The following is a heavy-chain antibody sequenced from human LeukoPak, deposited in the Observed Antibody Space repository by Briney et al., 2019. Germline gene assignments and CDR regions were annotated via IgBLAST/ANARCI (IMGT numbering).Heavy chain of an antibody. CDR3: ARDRRGYSYAFDI. V-gene: IGHV3-11*04. D-gene: IGHD2-2*03. Sequence: LGGSLRLSCAASGFTFSDYYMSWIRQAPGKGLEWVSYISSSGSTIYYADSVKGRFTISRDNAKNSLYLQMNSLRAEDTAVYYCARDRRGYSYAFDIWGQGTMVTVSS. CDR1: GFTFSDYY. CDR2: ISSSGSTI. J-gene: IGHJ3*02.